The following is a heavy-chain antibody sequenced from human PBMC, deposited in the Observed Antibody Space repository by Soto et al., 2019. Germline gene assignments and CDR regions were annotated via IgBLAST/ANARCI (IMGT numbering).Heavy chain of an antibody. CDR2: INHSGST. V-gene: IGHV4-34*01. CDR3: ARGPYDYIWGSYRRTGRLFAY. D-gene: IGHD3-16*02. CDR1: GGSFSGYY. Sequence: QVQLQQWGAGLLKPSETLSLTCAVYGGSFSGYYWSWIRQPPGKGLEWIGEINHSGSTNYNPSLKSRVTISVNTSKNQFSLRLSSVTAADTAVYYCARGPYDYIWGSYRRTGRLFAYWGQGTLVTVSS. J-gene: IGHJ4*02.